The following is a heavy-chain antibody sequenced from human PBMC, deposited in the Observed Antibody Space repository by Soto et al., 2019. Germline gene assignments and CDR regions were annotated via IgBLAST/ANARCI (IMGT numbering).Heavy chain of an antibody. Sequence: SETLSLTCTVYGGSFSGYYWSWIRQPPGKGLEWIGYIYYSGSTNYNPSLKSRVTISVDTSKNQFSLKLSSVTAADTAVYYCAREGVRFGESDALDIWGQGTMVTVSS. D-gene: IGHD3-10*01. V-gene: IGHV4-59*01. J-gene: IGHJ3*02. CDR3: AREGVRFGESDALDI. CDR1: GGSFSGYY. CDR2: IYYSGST.